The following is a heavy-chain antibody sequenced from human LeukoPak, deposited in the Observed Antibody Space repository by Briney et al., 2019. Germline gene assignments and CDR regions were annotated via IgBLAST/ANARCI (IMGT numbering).Heavy chain of an antibody. CDR3: ARESGTYYYDSSGYYYLDY. CDR2: INPNSGGT. D-gene: IGHD3-22*01. Sequence: ASVKVSCKASGYTFTGYYVHWVRQAPGQGLEWMGWINPNSGGTSYAQKFQGRVTMTRDTSISTAYMELSRLRSDDTAVYYCARESGTYYYDSSGYYYLDYWGQGTLVTVSS. J-gene: IGHJ4*02. CDR1: GYTFTGYY. V-gene: IGHV1-2*02.